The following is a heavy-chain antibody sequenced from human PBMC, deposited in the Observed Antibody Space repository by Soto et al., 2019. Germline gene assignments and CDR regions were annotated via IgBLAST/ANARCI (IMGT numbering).Heavy chain of an antibody. J-gene: IGHJ4*02. CDR2: ISSSRGST. V-gene: IGHV3-23*01. CDR1: GFTFSSYA. D-gene: IGHD3-22*01. Sequence: EVQLLESGGDLIQPGGSLRLSCAASGFTFSSYAMSWVRQAPGKGLGWVSAISSSRGSTFYADSVKGRFTISRDNSRNTLYLQMNSLRAEDTAIYYCAKYQPMTQPRPYFDYWGQGTLVTVSS. CDR3: AKYQPMTQPRPYFDY.